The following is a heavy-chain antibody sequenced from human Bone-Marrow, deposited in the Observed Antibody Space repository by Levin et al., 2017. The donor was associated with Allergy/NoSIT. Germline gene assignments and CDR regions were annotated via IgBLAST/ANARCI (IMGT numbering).Heavy chain of an antibody. D-gene: IGHD2-15*01. J-gene: IGHJ4*02. V-gene: IGHV3-33*01. Sequence: RGESLKISCEASGFTFTRYGMHWVRQAPGKGLEWVAVVWYDGSDKHYADSVKGRFTISRDNSKNTLFLQMNSLRVDDTAVYYCARGGPTLDNAAVGAFEYWGQGTLVTVSS. CDR1: GFTFTRYG. CDR2: VWYDGSDK. CDR3: ARGGPTLDNAAVGAFEY.